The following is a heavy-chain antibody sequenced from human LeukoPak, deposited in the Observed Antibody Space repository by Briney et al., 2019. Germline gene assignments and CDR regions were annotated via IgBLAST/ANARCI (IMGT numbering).Heavy chain of an antibody. CDR3: ARTRSGAAAGTRWFDP. J-gene: IGHJ5*02. D-gene: IGHD6-13*01. CDR1: GYTFTSYD. CDR2: MNPNSGNT. V-gene: IGHV1-8*01. Sequence: ASVKVSCKASGYTFTSYDINWVRQATGQGLEWMGWMNPNSGNTGYAQKFRGRVTMTRNTSISTAYMEVSSLTSEDAAVYYCARTRSGAAAGTRWFDPWGQGTLVIVSS.